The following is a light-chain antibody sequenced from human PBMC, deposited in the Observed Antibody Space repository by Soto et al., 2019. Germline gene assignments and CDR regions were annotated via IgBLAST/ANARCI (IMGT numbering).Light chain of an antibody. CDR2: EVT. Sequence: QSVLTQPASVSGSPGQSITISCTGTSSDVAAYNYVSWYQQHSGKAPKLMIYEVTNRPSGVSNRFSGSKSGSTASLTISGLQAEDEADYYCTSFTTTNTYVFGSGTKVTVL. J-gene: IGLJ1*01. CDR1: SSDVAAYNY. CDR3: TSFTTTNTYV. V-gene: IGLV2-14*01.